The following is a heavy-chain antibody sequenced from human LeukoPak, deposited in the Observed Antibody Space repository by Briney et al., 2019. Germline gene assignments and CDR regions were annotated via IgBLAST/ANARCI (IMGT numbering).Heavy chain of an antibody. Sequence: ASVKVSCKASGYTFTGYYMHWVRQAPGQGLEWMGRINPNSGGTNYAQKFQGRVTMTRDTSISTAYMELSRLRSDDTAVYYCVRLLSVGATDYWGQGTLVTVSS. J-gene: IGHJ4*02. D-gene: IGHD1-26*01. CDR2: INPNSGGT. CDR3: VRLLSVGATDY. V-gene: IGHV1-2*06. CDR1: GYTFTGYY.